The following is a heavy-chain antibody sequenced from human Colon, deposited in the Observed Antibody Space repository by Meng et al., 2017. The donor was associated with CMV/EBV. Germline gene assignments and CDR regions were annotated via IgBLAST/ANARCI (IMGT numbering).Heavy chain of an antibody. J-gene: IGHJ5*01. D-gene: IGHD3-16*01. CDR2: ISGDGTFT. V-gene: IGHV3-74*01. CDR3: ARGENWFDS. Sequence: GESLKISCAVSGLPFSSYWIHWVRQVPGKGLVWVSSISGDGTFTPRTDSVRGRFTVSRDNAKNTAYLQMNSLTVDDAAVYYCARGENWFDSWGQGTLVTVSS. CDR1: GLPFSSYW.